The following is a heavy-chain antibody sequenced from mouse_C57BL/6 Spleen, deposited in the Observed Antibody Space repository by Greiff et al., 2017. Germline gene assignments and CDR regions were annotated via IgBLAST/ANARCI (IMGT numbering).Heavy chain of an antibody. D-gene: IGHD3-2*02. Sequence: DVHLVESEGGLVQPGSSMKLSCTASGFTFSDYYMAWVRQVPEKGLEWVANINYDGSSTYYLDSLKSRFIISRDNAKNILYLQMSSLKSEDTATYYCARADSSGFAWFAYWGQGTLVTVSA. CDR3: ARADSSGFAWFAY. J-gene: IGHJ3*01. CDR2: INYDGSST. CDR1: GFTFSDYY. V-gene: IGHV5-16*01.